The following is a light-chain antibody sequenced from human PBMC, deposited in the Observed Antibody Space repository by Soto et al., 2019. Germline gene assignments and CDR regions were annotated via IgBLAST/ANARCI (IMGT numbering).Light chain of an antibody. CDR2: EVS. CDR3: SSYRSSSTYV. V-gene: IGLV2-14*01. CDR1: SSDVGGYNY. J-gene: IGLJ1*01. Sequence: QSALTQPASVSGSPGQSITISCTGTSSDVGGYNYVSWYQQHPGKAPKLMIYEVSNRPSGVSNRFSGSKSGNTASLTISGLQAEDEADYYCSSYRSSSTYVFGTGTKLTV.